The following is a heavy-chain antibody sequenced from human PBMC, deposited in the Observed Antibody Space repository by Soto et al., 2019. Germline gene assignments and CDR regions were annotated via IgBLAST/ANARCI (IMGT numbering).Heavy chain of an antibody. V-gene: IGHV3-30-3*01. CDR3: ARDLNDFGVVMVYYYYGMDA. Sequence: QVQLVESGGGVVQPGRSLRLSCAASGFTFSSYAMHWVRQAPGKGLEWVAVISYDGSNKYYADSVKGRFTISRDNSKNTLYLQMNSLRDEDTAVYYCARDLNDFGVVMVYYYYGMDAWGQGTTVTVSS. D-gene: IGHD3-3*01. CDR2: ISYDGSNK. CDR1: GFTFSSYA. J-gene: IGHJ6*02.